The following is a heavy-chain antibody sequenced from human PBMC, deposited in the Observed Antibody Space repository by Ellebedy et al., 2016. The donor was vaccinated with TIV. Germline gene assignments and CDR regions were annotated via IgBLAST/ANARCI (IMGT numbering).Heavy chain of an antibody. CDR1: GGTFGNYA. J-gene: IGHJ3*01. D-gene: IGHD6-19*01. CDR2: IIPIFGTP. V-gene: IGHV1-69*13. CDR3: ARHSISGWYWSGFDV. Sequence: AASVKVSCKASGGTFGNYAISWVRQAPGQGLEWMGGIIPIFGTPNYAQNFQGRVTITADVFAKTAYMVLSSLRPEDTAVYYGARHSISGWYWSGFDVWGQGTMVTVSS.